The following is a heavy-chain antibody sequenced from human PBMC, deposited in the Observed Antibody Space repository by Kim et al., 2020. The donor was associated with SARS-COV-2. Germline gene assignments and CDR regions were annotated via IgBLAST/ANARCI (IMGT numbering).Heavy chain of an antibody. CDR2: ISGGGRSF. J-gene: IGHJ5*02. CDR1: GFIFNNYA. V-gene: IGHV3-23*01. Sequence: GGSLRLSCAASGFIFNNYAMSWVRQAPGKGLEWVSAISGGGRSFFYTDSVRGRSTISRDNSKNTLYLQIDSLRADDTAVYFCAKDQGFGSGSFSDSWGQG. D-gene: IGHD3-10*01. CDR3: AKDQGFGSGSFSDS.